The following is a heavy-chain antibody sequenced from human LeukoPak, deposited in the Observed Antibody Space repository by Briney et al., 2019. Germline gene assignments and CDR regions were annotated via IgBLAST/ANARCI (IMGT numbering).Heavy chain of an antibody. J-gene: IGHJ4*02. CDR1: GYTFTSYD. D-gene: IGHD5-12*01. CDR3: AREGAAGSGSTVDY. V-gene: IGHV1-8*01. CDR2: MNPNSGNT. Sequence: GASVKVSCKASGYTFTSYDINWVRQATGQGLEWMGCMNPNSGNTGYAQKFQGRVTMTRNTSISTAYMELSSLRSEDTAVYYCAREGAAGSGSTVDYWGQGTLVTVSP.